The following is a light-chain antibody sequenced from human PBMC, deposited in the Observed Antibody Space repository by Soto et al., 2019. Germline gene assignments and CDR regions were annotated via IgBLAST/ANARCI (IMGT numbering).Light chain of an antibody. Sequence: EIVLTQSPGTLSLSPGDRATLACRASQSVISDYLAWYQQKTGQAPRILIYGESGRATGIPDRLSGSGSGTDFNLTISRLEPEDFAVYYCQQYGSSPLTCGGGTKVDIK. CDR1: QSVISDY. CDR3: QQYGSSPLT. V-gene: IGKV3-20*01. J-gene: IGKJ4*01. CDR2: GES.